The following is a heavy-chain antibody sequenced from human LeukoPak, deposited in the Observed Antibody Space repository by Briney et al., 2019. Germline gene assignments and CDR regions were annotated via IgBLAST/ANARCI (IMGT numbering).Heavy chain of an antibody. J-gene: IGHJ4*02. CDR2: ISSSSSYI. CDR3: ARDGPSIAADFDC. CDR1: GFTFSSYS. V-gene: IGHV3-21*01. Sequence: GGSLRLSCAASGFTFSSYSMNWVGQAPGKGLEWVSSISSSSSYIYYADSVKGRFTISRDNAKNSLYLQMNSLRAEDSAVYYCARDGPSIAADFDCWGQGTLVTVSS. D-gene: IGHD6-6*01.